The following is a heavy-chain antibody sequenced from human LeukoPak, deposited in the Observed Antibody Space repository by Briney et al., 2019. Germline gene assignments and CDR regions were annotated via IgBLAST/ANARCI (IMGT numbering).Heavy chain of an antibody. D-gene: IGHD1-7*01. CDR1: GFTLNTYA. J-gene: IGHJ6*03. V-gene: IGHV3-23*01. CDR3: AKRRGLELLYYYYMDV. CDR2: INGGGTT. Sequence: GGSLRLSCAASGFTLNTYAMSWVRQAPGKGLEWVSGINGGGTTYYANSVKGRFTISRDTSKNTLDLQMNSLRAEDTAIYYCAKRRGLELLYYYYMDVWGKGTTVTVSS.